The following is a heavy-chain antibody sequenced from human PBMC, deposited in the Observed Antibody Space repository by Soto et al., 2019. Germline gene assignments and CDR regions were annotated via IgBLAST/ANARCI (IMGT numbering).Heavy chain of an antibody. V-gene: IGHV3-33*01. Sequence: GGSLRLSCAASGFTFSDFVMQWIRQAPGKGLGWVTVIWSDGSATYYADSVKGRFTISRDISENKLYLQMNSLRVEDTAVYYCARDPHHCSGGSCYSVGFDYWGQGALVTVSS. CDR2: IWSDGSAT. J-gene: IGHJ4*02. D-gene: IGHD2-15*01. CDR3: ARDPHHCSGGSCYSVGFDY. CDR1: GFTFSDFV.